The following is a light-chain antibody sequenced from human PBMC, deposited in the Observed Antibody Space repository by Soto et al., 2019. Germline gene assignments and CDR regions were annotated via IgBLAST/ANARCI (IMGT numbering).Light chain of an antibody. CDR2: GAS. V-gene: IGKV3-20*01. J-gene: IGKJ1*01. Sequence: EIVLTQSPGTLSLSPGERATLSCRASQSVSSNFLAWYQQRPGQAPRLLIYGASSRATGIPDRFSGSGSETDFTLTISRLEPEDFAVYYGQQYASSPLTFGQGTKVEIK. CDR3: QQYASSPLT. CDR1: QSVSSNF.